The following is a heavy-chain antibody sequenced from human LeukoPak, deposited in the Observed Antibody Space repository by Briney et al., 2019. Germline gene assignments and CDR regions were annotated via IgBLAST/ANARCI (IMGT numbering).Heavy chain of an antibody. CDR1: GFTFDDYA. Sequence: GGSLRLSCAASGFTFDDYAMHWVRQAPGKGLEWVSGISWNSGSIGYADSVKGRFTISRDNAKNSLYLQMNSLRAEDTAVYYCARDSAYQFDYWGQGTLVTVSS. CDR3: ARDSAYQFDY. J-gene: IGHJ4*02. D-gene: IGHD2-2*01. CDR2: ISWNSGSI. V-gene: IGHV3-9*01.